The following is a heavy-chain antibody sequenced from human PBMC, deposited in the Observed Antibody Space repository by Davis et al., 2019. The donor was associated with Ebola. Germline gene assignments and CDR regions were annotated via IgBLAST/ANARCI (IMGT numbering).Heavy chain of an antibody. CDR2: IKQDGSEK. J-gene: IGHJ4*02. CDR1: GFTFSSYW. CDR3: ARDMAEWELMWDYFDY. V-gene: IGHV3-7*03. D-gene: IGHD1-26*01. Sequence: GESLKISCVASGFTFSSYWMSWVRQAPGKGLEWVANIKQDGSEKYYVDSVKGRFTISRDNAKNSLYLQMNSLRAEDTAVYYCARDMAEWELMWDYFDYWGQGTLVTVSS.